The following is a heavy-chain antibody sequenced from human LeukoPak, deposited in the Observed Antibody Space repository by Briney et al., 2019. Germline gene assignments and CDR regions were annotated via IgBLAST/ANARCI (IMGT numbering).Heavy chain of an antibody. J-gene: IGHJ3*01. CDR2: TYYRSQWHN. CDR1: GDSVYNNNYA. V-gene: IGHV6-1*01. Sequence: SQTLSPTCAISGDSVYNNNYAWSWIRHYPSRGLEWLGRTYYRSQWHNDYARSVMSRISVDPDTSKNQFSLHLSSVTPDDTAVYYCAGGYAFDVWGQGTMVTVSS. CDR3: AGGYAFDV.